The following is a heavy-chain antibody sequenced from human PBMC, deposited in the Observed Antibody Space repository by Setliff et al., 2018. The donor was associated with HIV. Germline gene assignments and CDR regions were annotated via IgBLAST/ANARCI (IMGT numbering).Heavy chain of an antibody. D-gene: IGHD2-8*02. CDR1: GGSISSGDYY. V-gene: IGHV4-30-4*08. Sequence: PSETLSLTCTVSGGSISSGDYYWSWIRQPPGKGLEWIGNIYDSESTYYNPSLKSRVTISVDTSKNHFSLKLNSVTAADTAVYYCARVSKTYWYSIPRDYYHHMDVWGKGTTVTVSS. CDR3: ARVSKTYWYSIPRDYYHHMDV. CDR2: IYDSEST. J-gene: IGHJ6*03.